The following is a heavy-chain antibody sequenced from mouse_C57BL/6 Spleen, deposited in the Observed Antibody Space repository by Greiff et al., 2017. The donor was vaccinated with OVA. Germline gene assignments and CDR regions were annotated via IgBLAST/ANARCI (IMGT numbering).Heavy chain of an antibody. D-gene: IGHD5-1*01. CDR1: GFSLTSYA. J-gene: IGHJ3*01. CDR3: ARTDVPCWFAY. CDR2: IWTGGGT. V-gene: IGHV2-9-1*01. Sequence: VMLVESGPGLVAPSQSLSITCTVSGFSLTSYAISWVRQPPGTGLEWLGVIWTGGGTNYNSALKSRLSLSKDNSKSQVFLKMNSLQADDTARYYCARTDVPCWFAYWGQGTLVTVSA.